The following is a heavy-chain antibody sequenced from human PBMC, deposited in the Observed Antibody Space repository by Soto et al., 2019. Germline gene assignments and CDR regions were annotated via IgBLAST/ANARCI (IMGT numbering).Heavy chain of an antibody. J-gene: IGHJ3*02. CDR3: AGDACDI. CDR2: ISSNGGST. Sequence: GGSLRLSCAASGFTFSNYGIHWVRQAPGKGLEYVSAISSNGGSTYYAKSVKGRFTISRDNAKNTVFLQMGSLRAEDMGVYYCAGDACDIWGQGTMVTVS. V-gene: IGHV3-64*01. CDR1: GFTFSNYG.